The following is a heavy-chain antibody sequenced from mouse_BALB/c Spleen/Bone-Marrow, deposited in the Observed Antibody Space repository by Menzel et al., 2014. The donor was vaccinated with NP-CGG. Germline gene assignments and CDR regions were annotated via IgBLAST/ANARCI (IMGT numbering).Heavy chain of an antibody. CDR2: ISSGSSTI. D-gene: IGHD1-1*01. CDR3: ARSRSPDYGTSPFDY. V-gene: IGHV5-17*02. CDR1: GFNFQTFG. J-gene: IGHJ2*01. Sequence: EVKLMESGGGLVQPGGSRKLSCATSGFNFQTFGMHWVRQAPEKGLEWVAYISSGSSTIYYGDTVRGRVTISRDNPKKTLFLQMTSLRSEDTAMYFCARSRSPDYGTSPFDYWGQGTPLTVSS.